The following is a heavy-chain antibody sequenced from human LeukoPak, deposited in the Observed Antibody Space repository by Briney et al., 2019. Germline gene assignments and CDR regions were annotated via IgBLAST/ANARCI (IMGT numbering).Heavy chain of an antibody. V-gene: IGHV4-39*07. D-gene: IGHD5-12*01. CDR3: ARDADIVATIPYYFDY. CDR1: GGSISSSSYY. CDR2: IYYSGST. Sequence: PSETLSLTCTVSGGSISSSSYYWGWIRQPPGKGLEWIGSIYYSGSTNYNPSLKSRVTISVDTSKNQFSLKMSSVTAADTAVYYCARDADIVATIPYYFDYWGQGTLVTVSS. J-gene: IGHJ4*02.